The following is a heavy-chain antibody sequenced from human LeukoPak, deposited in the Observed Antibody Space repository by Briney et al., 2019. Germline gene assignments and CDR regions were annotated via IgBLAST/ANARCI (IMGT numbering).Heavy chain of an antibody. CDR2: INHSGST. Sequence: SETLSLTCTVSGGSISSYYWSWIRQPPGKGLEWIGEINHSGSTNYNPSLKSRVTISVDTSKNQFSLKLSSVTAADTAVYYCARHLIANYYGSGSTYYMDVWGKGTTVTISS. CDR1: GGSISSYY. CDR3: ARHLIANYYGSGSTYYMDV. J-gene: IGHJ6*03. V-gene: IGHV4-34*01. D-gene: IGHD3-10*01.